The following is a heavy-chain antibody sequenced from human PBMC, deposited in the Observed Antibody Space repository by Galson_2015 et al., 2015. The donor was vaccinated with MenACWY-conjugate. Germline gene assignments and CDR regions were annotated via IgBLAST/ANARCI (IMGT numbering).Heavy chain of an antibody. J-gene: IGHJ6*02. V-gene: IGHV3-30*18. Sequence: SLRLSCAASGFTFSSYGMHWVRQAPGKGLEWVAVISYDGSNKYYADSVKGRFTISRDNSKNTLYLQMNSLRAEDTAVYYCAKTQHYYGSGSYFTLPRRYYYYGMDVWGQGTTVTVSS. CDR3: AKTQHYYGSGSYFTLPRRYYYYGMDV. CDR1: GFTFSSYG. D-gene: IGHD3-10*01. CDR2: ISYDGSNK.